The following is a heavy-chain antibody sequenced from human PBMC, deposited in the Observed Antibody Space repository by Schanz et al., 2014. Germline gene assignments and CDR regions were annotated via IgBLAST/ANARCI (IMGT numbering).Heavy chain of an antibody. CDR3: ARGGYSSGWYDRDIAHFDY. V-gene: IGHV1-46*01. Sequence: QVQLVQSGAEVKKPGASVKVSCKASGYTFTSDSMHWVRQAPGQGLEWMGMINPSGGSTTYAQKFQGRVTMTTDTSTSTAYMELRSLRSDGTGVYYCARGGYSSGWYDRDIAHFDYWGQGTLVTVSS. CDR2: INPSGGST. D-gene: IGHD6-19*01. CDR1: GYTFTSDS. J-gene: IGHJ4*02.